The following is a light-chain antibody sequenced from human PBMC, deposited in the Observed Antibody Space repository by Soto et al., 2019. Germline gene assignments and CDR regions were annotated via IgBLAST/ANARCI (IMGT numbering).Light chain of an antibody. Sequence: DIHMTQSPSSVSASVGDSVTITCQASRGLSSWLARYQQKPGKAPKLLIYAASNLESGVPSRFSGSGSGTDFTLTIHSLQPDDFATYFCQQTDSFPLTFGGGTRVE. V-gene: IGKV1-12*01. J-gene: IGKJ4*01. CDR1: RGLSSW. CDR2: AAS. CDR3: QQTDSFPLT.